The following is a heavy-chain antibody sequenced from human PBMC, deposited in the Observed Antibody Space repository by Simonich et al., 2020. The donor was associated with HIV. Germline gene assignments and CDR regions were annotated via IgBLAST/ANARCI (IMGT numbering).Heavy chain of an antibody. J-gene: IGHJ1*01. Sequence: QVQLQESGPGLVRPSETLSLTCAVSGYSISSGYYWGWIRQPPGKGLEWIGSIYHSGSTYYNPSLKRRGTIKVEPSKNQFSLKLSSVTAADTAVYYCARVLGIAAAIDSFQHWGQGTLVTVSS. V-gene: IGHV4-38-2*01. CDR1: GYSISSGYY. CDR2: IYHSGST. D-gene: IGHD6-13*01. CDR3: ARVLGIAAAIDSFQH.